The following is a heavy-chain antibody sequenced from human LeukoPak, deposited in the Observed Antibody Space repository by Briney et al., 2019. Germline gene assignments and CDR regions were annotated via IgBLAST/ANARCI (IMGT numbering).Heavy chain of an antibody. D-gene: IGHD3-10*01. V-gene: IGHV3-11*04. CDR2: ISSSGSTI. J-gene: IGHJ3*02. Sequence: GGSLRLSCAASGFTFSDYYMSWIRQAPGKGLEWVSYISSSGSTIDYADSVKGRFTISRDNAKNSLYLQMNSLRAEDTAVYYCEGHYLDAFDIWGQGTMVTVSS. CDR3: EGHYLDAFDI. CDR1: GFTFSDYY.